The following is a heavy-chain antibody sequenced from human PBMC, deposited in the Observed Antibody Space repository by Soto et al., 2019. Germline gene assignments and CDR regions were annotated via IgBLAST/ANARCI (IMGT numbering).Heavy chain of an antibody. CDR3: AREIGYGDFSAALLD. V-gene: IGHV1-69*01. CDR2: IIPMFGTT. Sequence: QVELVQSGAEVKKPGSSVKVSCRASGDTVSKFLINWVRQAPGQGPEWMGGIIPMFGTTNYARKFRGRVTITADESTTTAYMELSSLQPDGTAVYYCAREIGYGDFSAALLDWGQGTLVTVSS. D-gene: IGHD4-17*01. J-gene: IGHJ4*02. CDR1: GDTVSKFL.